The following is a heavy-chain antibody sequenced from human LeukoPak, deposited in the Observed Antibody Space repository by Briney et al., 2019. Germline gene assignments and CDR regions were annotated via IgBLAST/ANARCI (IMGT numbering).Heavy chain of an antibody. CDR2: ISGNGNNK. CDR3: ARGMTNSGSFDDAFDI. D-gene: IGHD1-26*01. V-gene: IGHV3-30*04. Sequence: QTGGSLRLSCEVSGFSFSSQSMHWVRQAPGKGLEWVAVISGNGNNKYYADSVKGRFTISRDNARNSLYLQMNSLRAEDTAVYYCARGMTNSGSFDDAFDIWGQGTMVTVSS. J-gene: IGHJ3*02. CDR1: GFSFSSQS.